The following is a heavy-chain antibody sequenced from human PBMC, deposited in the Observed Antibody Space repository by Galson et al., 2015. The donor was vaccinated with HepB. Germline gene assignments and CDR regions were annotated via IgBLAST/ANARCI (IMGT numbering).Heavy chain of an antibody. D-gene: IGHD3-16*02. CDR3: ARDRDYVWGSYRSPFDY. CDR1: GYTLTSYG. CDR2: ISAYNGNT. J-gene: IGHJ4*02. V-gene: IGHV1-18*01. Sequence: SGYTLTSYGISWVRQAPGQGLEWMGWISAYNGNTNYAQKLQGRVTMTTDTSTSTAYMELRSLRSDDTAVYYCARDRDYVWGSYRSPFDYWGQGTLVTVSS.